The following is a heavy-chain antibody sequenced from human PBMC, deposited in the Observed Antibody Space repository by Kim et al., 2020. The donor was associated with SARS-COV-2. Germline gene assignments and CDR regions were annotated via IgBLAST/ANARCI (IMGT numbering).Heavy chain of an antibody. CDR1: GGTFSSYA. Sequence: SVKVSCKASGGTFSSYAISWVRQAPGQGLEWMGGIIPIFGTANYAQKFQGRVTITADESTSTAYMELSSLRSEDTAVYYCAREETILPNIKRITMVRGGTVAGTQNYYGMDVWGQGTTVTVSS. J-gene: IGHJ6*02. CDR3: AREETILPNIKRITMVRGGTVAGTQNYYGMDV. D-gene: IGHD3-10*01. V-gene: IGHV1-69*13. CDR2: IIPIFGTA.